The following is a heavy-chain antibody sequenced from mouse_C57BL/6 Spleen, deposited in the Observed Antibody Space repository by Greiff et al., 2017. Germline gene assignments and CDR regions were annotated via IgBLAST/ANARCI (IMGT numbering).Heavy chain of an antibody. D-gene: IGHD2-14*01. V-gene: IGHV5-9-1*02. CDR1: GFTFSSYA. J-gene: IGHJ2*01. CDR3: TRDIGMAHFDD. CDR2: ISSGGDYI. Sequence: EVKLVESGEGLVKPGGSLKLSCAASGFTFSSYAMSWVRQTPERRLEWVAYISSGGDYIYYADTVKGRFTISRDNARNTLYLQMSSLKSEDTAMYYCTRDIGMAHFDDWGQGTTLTVSS.